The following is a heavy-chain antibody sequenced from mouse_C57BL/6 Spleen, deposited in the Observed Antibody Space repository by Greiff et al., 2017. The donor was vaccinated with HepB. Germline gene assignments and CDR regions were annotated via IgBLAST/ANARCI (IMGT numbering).Heavy chain of an antibody. CDR1: GYTFTGYW. D-gene: IGHD3-2*02. V-gene: IGHV1-9*01. Sequence: VQLQQSGAELMKPGASVKLSCKATGYTFTGYWIEWVKQRPGHGLEWIGEILPGSGSTNYNEKFKGKATLTADTSSNTAYMQLSSLTTEDSAIYYCARRELRLPYYAMDYGGQGTSVTVSS. CDR2: ILPGSGST. J-gene: IGHJ4*01. CDR3: ARRELRLPYYAMDY.